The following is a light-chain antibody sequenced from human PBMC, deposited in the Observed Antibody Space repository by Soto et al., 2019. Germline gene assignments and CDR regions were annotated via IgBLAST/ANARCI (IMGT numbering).Light chain of an antibody. J-gene: IGKJ3*01. CDR2: AS. CDR3: QHYGTSAL. CDR1: QSVIDSY. V-gene: IGKV3-20*01. Sequence: EIVLTQSPGTLSLSPGERATLSCRASQSVIDSYLAWYQQKPGQAPRLLIYASSRATGIPDRFSGSGSGTDFTLTISRLDPEDFAVYYCQHYGTSALFGPGTKVDIK.